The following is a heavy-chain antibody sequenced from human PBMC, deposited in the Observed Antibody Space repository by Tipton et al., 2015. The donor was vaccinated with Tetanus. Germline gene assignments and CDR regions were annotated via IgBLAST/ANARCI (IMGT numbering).Heavy chain of an antibody. J-gene: IGHJ4*02. V-gene: IGHV3-48*04. Sequence: SLRLSCAGSGFSFRDFGMNWVRQAPGKGLEWVSYISYSSTSIYYADSVKGRFVVSRDNTKNMLYLQINSLRAEDTAVYYCVSGSALDYWGQGTLITVSS. CDR3: VSGSALDY. CDR1: GFSFRDFG. D-gene: IGHD6-25*01. CDR2: ISYSSTSI.